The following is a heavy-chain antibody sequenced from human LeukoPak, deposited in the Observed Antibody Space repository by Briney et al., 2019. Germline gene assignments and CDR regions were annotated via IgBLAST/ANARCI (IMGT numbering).Heavy chain of an antibody. CDR3: ARDYTS. CDR2: ITYSGST. J-gene: IGHJ3*01. Sequence: SETLSLTCAVYGGSFSGYYCSWIRQPPGKGLEWIGEITYSGSTNYNSSLKSRVTISVDTSKNQFSLKLNSVTAADTAVYYCARDYTSWGQGTMVTVSS. V-gene: IGHV4-34*01. CDR1: GGSFSGYY. D-gene: IGHD4-11*01.